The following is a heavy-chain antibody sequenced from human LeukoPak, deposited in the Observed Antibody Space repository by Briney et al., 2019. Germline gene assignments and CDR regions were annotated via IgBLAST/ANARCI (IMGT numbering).Heavy chain of an antibody. D-gene: IGHD2-15*01. J-gene: IGHJ5*02. CDR2: INPSGGST. CDR3: ARGLDCSGGSCYVFDP. Sequence: ASVKVSCKASGYTFTSYYMHWVRQAPGQGLEWMGIINPSGGSTSYAQKFQGRVTMTRDTSTSTVYMELRSLRSDDTAVYYCARGLDCSGGSCYVFDPWGQGTLVTVSS. CDR1: GYTFTSYY. V-gene: IGHV1-46*01.